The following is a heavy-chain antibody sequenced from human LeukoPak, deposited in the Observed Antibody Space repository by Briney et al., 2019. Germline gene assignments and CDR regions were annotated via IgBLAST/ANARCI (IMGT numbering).Heavy chain of an antibody. CDR1: GFTFSSYS. V-gene: IGHV3-30*18. CDR2: ISYDGSNK. D-gene: IGHD3-16*02. J-gene: IGHJ6*02. CDR3: AKDLQGYNMITFGGVIVIPQNYYYYGMDV. Sequence: GGSLRLSCAASGFTFSSYSMNWVRQAPGKGLEWVAVISYDGSNKYYADSVKGRFTISRDNSKNTLYLQMNSLRAEDTAVYYCAKDLQGYNMITFGGVIVIPQNYYYYGMDVWGQGTAVTVSS.